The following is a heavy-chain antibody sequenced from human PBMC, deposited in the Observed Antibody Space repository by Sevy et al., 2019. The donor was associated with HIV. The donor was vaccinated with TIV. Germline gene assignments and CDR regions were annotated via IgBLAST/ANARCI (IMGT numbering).Heavy chain of an antibody. D-gene: IGHD3-10*02. CDR3: AREGCSKPHDY. CDR2: FSFSGGKI. Sequence: GGSLRLSCAASGFTFSSYAMSWVRQAPGKGLEWVSTFSFSGGKINYEDSGKGRFTISRDNSKNTLYLQMHSLRAEDTAVYYCAREGCSKPHDYWGQGTLVTVSS. J-gene: IGHJ4*02. V-gene: IGHV3-23*01. CDR1: GFTFSSYA.